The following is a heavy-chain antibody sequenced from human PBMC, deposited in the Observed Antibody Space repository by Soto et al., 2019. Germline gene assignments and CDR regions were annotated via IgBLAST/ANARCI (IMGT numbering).Heavy chain of an antibody. V-gene: IGHV1-69*04. CDR1: GGTFSSYT. CDR2: IIPILGIA. CDR3: ARDRGRENYWYFDL. J-gene: IGHJ2*01. D-gene: IGHD6-25*01. Sequence: SVKVSCKASGGTFSSYTISWVRQAPGQGLEWMGRIIPILGIANYAQKFQGRVTITADKSTSTAYMELSSLRSEDTAVYYCARDRGRENYWYFDLWGRGTLVTVSS.